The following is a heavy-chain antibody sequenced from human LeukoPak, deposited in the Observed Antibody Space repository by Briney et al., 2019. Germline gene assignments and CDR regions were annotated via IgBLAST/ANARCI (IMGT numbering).Heavy chain of an antibody. CDR1: GFTFSSYA. CDR3: AKDERCSGGSCYPGY. J-gene: IGHJ4*02. Sequence: PGRSLRLSCAASGFTFSSYAMHWVRQAPGKGLEWVAVISYDGSNKYYAESVKGRFTISRDNSKNTLYLQMNSLRAEDTAVYYCAKDERCSGGSCYPGYWGQGTLVTVSS. CDR2: ISYDGSNK. V-gene: IGHV3-30-3*01. D-gene: IGHD2-15*01.